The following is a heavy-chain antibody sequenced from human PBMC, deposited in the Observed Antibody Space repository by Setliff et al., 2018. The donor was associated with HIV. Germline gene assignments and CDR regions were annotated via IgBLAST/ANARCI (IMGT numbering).Heavy chain of an antibody. CDR1: GGSISTYY. D-gene: IGHD6-6*01. V-gene: IGHV4-4*07. CDR3: ASFDLSTTSSAD. J-gene: IGHJ1*01. Sequence: SETLSLTCTVPGGSISTYYWSWIRQPPGKGLEWIGRIGPIYTSGSTKYNPSLESRVTMSVDTSKNQFSLRLYSVTAADTAVYYCASFDLSTTSSADWGQGALVTVSS. CDR2: IGPIYTSGST.